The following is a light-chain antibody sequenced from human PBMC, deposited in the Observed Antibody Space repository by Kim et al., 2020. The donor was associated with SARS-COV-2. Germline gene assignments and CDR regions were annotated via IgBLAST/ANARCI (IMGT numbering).Light chain of an antibody. CDR2: DVT. CDR1: SSDVGGYDF. CDR3: CSYAGSYTYV. V-gene: IGLV2-11*03. Sequence: QSVTIPCTGTSSDVGGYDFVSWYQQHPGKAPKLMINDVTKRPSGVPDRFSASKSGNTASLTISGLQAEDEADYYCCSYAGSYTYVFGTGTKVTVL. J-gene: IGLJ1*01.